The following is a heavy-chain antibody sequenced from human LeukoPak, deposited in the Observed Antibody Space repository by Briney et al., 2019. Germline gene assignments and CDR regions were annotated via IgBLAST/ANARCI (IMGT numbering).Heavy chain of an antibody. J-gene: IGHJ4*02. Sequence: SETLSLTCTVSGGSISSYYWSWIRQPPGKGLEWIGYIYYSGSTNYNPSLKSRVTISVDTSKDQFSLKLSSVTAADTAVYYCASRPVSMTTDPYFDHWGQGTLVTVSS. CDR3: ASRPVSMTTDPYFDH. D-gene: IGHD4-11*01. CDR1: GGSISSYY. CDR2: IYYSGST. V-gene: IGHV4-59*08.